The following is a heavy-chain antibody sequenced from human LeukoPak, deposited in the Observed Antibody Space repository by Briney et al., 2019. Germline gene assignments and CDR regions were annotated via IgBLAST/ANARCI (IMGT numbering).Heavy chain of an antibody. V-gene: IGHV4-38-2*02. CDR3: TFNLGSVSFGFDI. D-gene: IGHD3-10*01. Sequence: SETLSLTCTVSGYPIRSVHYWGWIRQPPGKGLEWLGSIYQTGTTYYNPSLKSRVTVSLDTSKNQFSLKLSSVTAADTAVYYCTFNLGSVSFGFDIWGQGTMVTVSS. CDR2: IYQTGTT. CDR1: GYPIRSVHY. J-gene: IGHJ3*02.